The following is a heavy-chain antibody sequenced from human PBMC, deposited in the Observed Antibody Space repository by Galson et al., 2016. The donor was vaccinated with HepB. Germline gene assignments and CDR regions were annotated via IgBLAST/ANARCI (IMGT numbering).Heavy chain of an antibody. J-gene: IGHJ4*02. CDR3: AKDLWRRGFLDH. CDR1: GFTFNNHD. Sequence: SLRLSCAASGFTFNNHDMHWVRQAPGKGLEWVALISYDGSNEYYSDSVKGRFTISRDNSKNTMYLQMNRVRLEDTAVYYCAKDLWRRGFLDHWGQGTLVTVSP. V-gene: IGHV3-30*18. CDR2: ISYDGSNE. D-gene: IGHD2-21*01.